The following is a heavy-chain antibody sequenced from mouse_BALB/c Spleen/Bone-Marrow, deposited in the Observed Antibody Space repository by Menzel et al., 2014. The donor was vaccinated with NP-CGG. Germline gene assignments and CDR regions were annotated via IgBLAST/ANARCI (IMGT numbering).Heavy chain of an antibody. Sequence: VQLVESGAELAKPGASVKMSCKASGYTFTSHWMHWVKQRPGQGLEWIGYINPSTGYTDYNQKFNDKATLTADKSSSTAYMQLSSLTSKDSAVYYCARGNPLYAMDYWGQGTSVTVSS. CDR3: ARGNPLYAMDY. CDR1: GYTFTSHW. V-gene: IGHV1-7*01. J-gene: IGHJ4*01. D-gene: IGHD2-1*01. CDR2: INPSTGYT.